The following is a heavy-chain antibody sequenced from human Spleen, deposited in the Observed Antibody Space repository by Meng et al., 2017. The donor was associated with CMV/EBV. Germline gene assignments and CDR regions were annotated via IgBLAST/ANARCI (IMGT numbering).Heavy chain of an antibody. J-gene: IGHJ6*02. V-gene: IGHV3-15*01. CDR3: TTDLKRSRFYYGMDV. D-gene: IGHD3-10*01. CDR2: IKGKTDGGTI. CDR1: GFTFSTAW. Sequence: GESLKISCAASGFTFSTAWMSWVRQAPGKGLEWVARIKGKTDGGTIDYAAPVKGRFTISRDDSENTLLLQMNSLGTEDTAVYYCTTDLKRSRFYYGMDVWGQGTTVTVSS.